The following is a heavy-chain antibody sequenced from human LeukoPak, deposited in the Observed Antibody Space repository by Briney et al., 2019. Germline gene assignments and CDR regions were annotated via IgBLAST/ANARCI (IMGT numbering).Heavy chain of an antibody. Sequence: SETLSLTCTVSGGSISSSSYYWGWIRQPPGKGLEWIGSIYYSGSTYYNPSLKSRVTISVDTSKNQFSLKLSSVTAADTAVYYCARDPALSYYYYMDVWGKGTTVTVSS. J-gene: IGHJ6*03. CDR3: ARDPALSYYYYMDV. CDR2: IYYSGST. D-gene: IGHD2-15*01. V-gene: IGHV4-39*07. CDR1: GGSISSSSYY.